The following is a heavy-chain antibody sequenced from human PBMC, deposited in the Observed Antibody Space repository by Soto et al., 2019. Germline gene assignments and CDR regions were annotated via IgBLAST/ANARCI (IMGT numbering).Heavy chain of an antibody. CDR1: SGSISSSNW. Sequence: QVQLQESGPGLVKPSGTLSLTCAVSSGSISSSNWWSWVRQPPGKGLEWIGEIYHSGSTNYNPSLKRRVTIAVDKSKNQFSLKRSSVTAADTAVYDCARVEYSKLVPLFDYWGQGTLVTVSS. D-gene: IGHD6-6*01. CDR3: ARVEYSKLVPLFDY. J-gene: IGHJ4*02. CDR2: IYHSGST. V-gene: IGHV4-4*02.